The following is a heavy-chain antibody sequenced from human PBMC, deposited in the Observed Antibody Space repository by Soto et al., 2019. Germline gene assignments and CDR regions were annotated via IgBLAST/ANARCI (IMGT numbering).Heavy chain of an antibody. Sequence: ASVKVSCKVSGYTLTELSMHWVRQAPGKGLEWMGGFDPEDGETIYAQKFQGRVTMTEDTSTDTAYMELSSLRSEDTAVYYCATRMVAGDYYYYYGMDVWGQGTTVTVSS. V-gene: IGHV1-24*01. CDR3: ATRMVAGDYYYYYGMDV. CDR1: GYTLTELS. J-gene: IGHJ6*02. CDR2: FDPEDGET. D-gene: IGHD6-19*01.